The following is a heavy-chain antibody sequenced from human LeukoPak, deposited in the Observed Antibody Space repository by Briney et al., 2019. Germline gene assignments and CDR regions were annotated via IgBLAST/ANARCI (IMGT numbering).Heavy chain of an antibody. CDR3: ARDKDYGHTERGFDY. CDR2: INPNSGET. V-gene: IGHV1-2*02. J-gene: IGHJ4*02. Sequence: ASVKVSCKPSVYPFTYYFIHWMQQAPGQGLEWMGWINPNSGETNSAQKFQGRVTMTGDTSISTAYMELRRVSSDDTAVHYCARDKDYGHTERGFDYWGQGTLVTVSS. CDR1: VYPFTYYF. D-gene: IGHD4-17*01.